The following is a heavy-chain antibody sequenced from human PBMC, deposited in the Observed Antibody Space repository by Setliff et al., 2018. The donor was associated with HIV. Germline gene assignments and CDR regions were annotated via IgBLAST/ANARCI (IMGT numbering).Heavy chain of an antibody. CDR2: MRSKAKNYAT. CDR3: TRVDSSGWEGYFFSMDV. J-gene: IGHJ6*02. Sequence: GESLKISCAASGFSFSGSAMHWVRQASGKGLEWVGRMRSKAKNYATAYAASVKGRFTISRDDSKNTAYLQMNSLKTEDTAVYYCTRVDSSGWEGYFFSMDVWGQGTTVTVSS. V-gene: IGHV3-73*01. CDR1: GFSFSGSA. D-gene: IGHD6-19*01.